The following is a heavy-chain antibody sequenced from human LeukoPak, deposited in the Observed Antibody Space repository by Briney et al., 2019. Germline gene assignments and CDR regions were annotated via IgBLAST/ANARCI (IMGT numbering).Heavy chain of an antibody. Sequence: GGSLRLSCAASGFTFSDHYVDWVRQAPGKGLEWVGRTRNKANSYTTEYAASVKGRFTISRDDSKNSLYLQMNSLKTEDTAVYYCARVSPGDAFDIWGQGTMVTVSS. CDR1: GFTFSDHY. CDR3: ARVSPGDAFDI. J-gene: IGHJ3*02. D-gene: IGHD1-1*01. CDR2: TRNKANSYTT. V-gene: IGHV3-72*01.